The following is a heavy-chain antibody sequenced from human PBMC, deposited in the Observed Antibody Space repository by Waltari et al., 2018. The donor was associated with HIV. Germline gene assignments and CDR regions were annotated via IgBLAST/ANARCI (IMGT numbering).Heavy chain of an antibody. V-gene: IGHV4-38-2*01. CDR2: VYHSGST. Sequence: QVQLQESGPGLLKPSETLSLTCVVSGYSISSDDNWGWVRQPPWKGLEWMWSVYHSGSTLHNPSLNSRVTISIYTSKSQFSLKLSSVTAADTAVYYCARAGVVPALFDLWGRGTLVTVSS. J-gene: IGHJ2*01. D-gene: IGHD2-2*01. CDR3: ARAGVVPALFDL. CDR1: GYSISSDDN.